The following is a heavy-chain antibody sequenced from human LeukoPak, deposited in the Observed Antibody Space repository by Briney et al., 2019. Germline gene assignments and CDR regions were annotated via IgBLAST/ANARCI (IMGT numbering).Heavy chain of an antibody. CDR3: AKDLDLVGATTWLSGSGAFDI. D-gene: IGHD1-26*01. CDR1: GFTFSSYA. CDR2: ISGSGGST. Sequence: QPGGSLRLSCAASGFTFSSYAMSWVRQAPGKGLEWVSAISGSGGSTYYADSVKGRFTISRDNSKNTLYLQMNSLRTEDTAVYYCAKDLDLVGATTWLSGSGAFDIWGQGTMVTVSS. J-gene: IGHJ3*02. V-gene: IGHV3-23*01.